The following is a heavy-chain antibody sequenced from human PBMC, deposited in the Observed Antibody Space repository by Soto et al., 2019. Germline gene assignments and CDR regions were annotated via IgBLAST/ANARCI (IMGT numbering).Heavy chain of an antibody. V-gene: IGHV4-4*02. J-gene: IGHJ4*02. CDR1: SGSISGRNW. Sequence: QVQLQESGPGLVKPSGTLSLTCAVSSGSISGRNWWSWVRQPPGKGLEWIGEIYHNGNTNYNPSLKSRVTISVDKSKNQFSLKLSSVTAADTALYYCARDPGDGSGWSDWGQGTLLTVSS. CDR3: ARDPGDGSGWSD. CDR2: IYHNGNT. D-gene: IGHD6-19*01.